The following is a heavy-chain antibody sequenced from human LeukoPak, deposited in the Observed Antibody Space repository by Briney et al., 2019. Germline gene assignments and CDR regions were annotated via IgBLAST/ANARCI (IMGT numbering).Heavy chain of an antibody. CDR2: IIPIFGTT. CDR3: VRGDPTTASGF. J-gene: IGHJ4*02. Sequence: SGKVSCKASGGTFKSYAISWGRQAPGQGREWWRGIIPIFGTTNHAQKFQGRVTITTDESTSTADMELSSLSSDDTAVYYCVRGDPTTASGFWGQGTLVTVSS. CDR1: GGTFKSYA. D-gene: IGHD4-11*01. V-gene: IGHV1-69*05.